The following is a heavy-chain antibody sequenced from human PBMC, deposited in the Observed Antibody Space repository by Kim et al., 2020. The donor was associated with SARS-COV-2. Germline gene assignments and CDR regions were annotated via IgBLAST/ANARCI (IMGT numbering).Heavy chain of an antibody. J-gene: IGHJ3*02. V-gene: IGHV3-23*01. CDR3: AKKGSRGGLGAFDI. CDR1: GFTFSSYA. D-gene: IGHD3-10*01. Sequence: GGSLRLSCAASGFTFSSYAMSWVRQAPGKGLEWVSAISGSGDNTYYADSVKGRFTISRDNSKNTLYLQMNSLRAEDTAVYYCAKKGSRGGLGAFDIWGQGTMVTVSS. CDR2: ISGSGDNT.